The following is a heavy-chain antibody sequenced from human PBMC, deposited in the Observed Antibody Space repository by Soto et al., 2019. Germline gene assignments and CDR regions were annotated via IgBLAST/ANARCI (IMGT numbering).Heavy chain of an antibody. V-gene: IGHV3-23*01. CDR2: SLVGGIT. CDR1: GFICSSYD. Sequence: GGSLRLSCAASGFICSSYDLRCVRQAPWKGLDWFSPSLVGGITHYEDSVNGRFTISRDGSKHTVYLQMNSLTAGDTAVYYCAKATATGGGAFEICGQGTMVTVSS. D-gene: IGHD2-8*02. CDR3: AKATATGGGAFEI. J-gene: IGHJ3*02.